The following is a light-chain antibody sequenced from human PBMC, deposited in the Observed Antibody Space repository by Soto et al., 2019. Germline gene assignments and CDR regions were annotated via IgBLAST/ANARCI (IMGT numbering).Light chain of an antibody. CDR1: SSDVGDYNY. J-gene: IGLJ3*02. CDR2: EVS. Sequence: QSALTQPDSVSGSPGQSITISCTGTSSDVGDYNYVSWYQQHPGKAPKLMIYEVSNRPSGVSNRFSGSKSGNTASLTISGLQAEDEADYYCSSYTSSNTWVFGGGTKLTVL. CDR3: SSYTSSNTWV. V-gene: IGLV2-14*01.